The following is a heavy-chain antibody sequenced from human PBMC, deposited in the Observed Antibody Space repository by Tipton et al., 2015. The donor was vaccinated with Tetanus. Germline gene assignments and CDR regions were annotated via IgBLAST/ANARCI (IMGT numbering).Heavy chain of an antibody. J-gene: IGHJ4*02. V-gene: IGHV5-51*01. Sequence: VQLVQSGGEVKKPGESLKISCKGSGYIFNNYWIGWVRQMPGKGLEWMGMIFPDDSDIRYSPSFQGHVTFSVDKSTSTVYLQWSSLKASDTAMYFCARMYSTSSPFDHWGQGTLVAVSS. CDR3: ARMYSTSSPFDH. CDR2: IFPDDSDI. D-gene: IGHD6-6*01. CDR1: GYIFNNYW.